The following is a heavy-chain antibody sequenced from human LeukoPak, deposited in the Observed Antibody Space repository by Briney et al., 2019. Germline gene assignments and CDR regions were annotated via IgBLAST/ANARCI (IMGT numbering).Heavy chain of an antibody. V-gene: IGHV4-38-2*02. J-gene: IGHJ1*01. D-gene: IGHD1-26*01. CDR3: ARAPGSGATFQH. Sequence: SETLSLTCTVSGYSISSGYYWGWIRQPPGKGLEWIGSIYHSGSTYYSPSLKSRVTISIDTSKNQFSLKLSSVTAADTAVYYCARAPGSGATFQHWGQGTLVTASS. CDR1: GYSISSGYY. CDR2: IYHSGST.